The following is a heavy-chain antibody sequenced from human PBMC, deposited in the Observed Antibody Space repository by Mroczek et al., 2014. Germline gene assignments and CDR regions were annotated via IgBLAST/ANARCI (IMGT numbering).Heavy chain of an antibody. D-gene: IGHD4-11*01. CDR2: INPNSGGT. Sequence: QVQLVQSGAEVKKPGASVKVSCKASGYTFTGYYMHWVRQAPGQGLEWMGWINPNSGGTNYAQKFQGRVTMTRDTSISTAYMELSRLRSDDTAVYYCAGPTVTNQNYYYYMDVWGKGTTVTVSS. J-gene: IGHJ6*03. CDR1: GYTFTGYY. V-gene: IGHV1-2*02. CDR3: AGPTVTNQNYYYYMDV.